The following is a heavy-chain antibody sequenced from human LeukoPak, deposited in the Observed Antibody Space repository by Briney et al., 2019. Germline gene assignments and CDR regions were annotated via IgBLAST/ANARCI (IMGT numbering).Heavy chain of an antibody. CDR3: ARGRDYYDRGAGGY. CDR2: IYYSGST. CDR1: GGSISSSSYY. V-gene: IGHV4-39*07. J-gene: IGHJ4*02. Sequence: SETLSLTCTVSGGSISSSSYYWGWIRQPPWKGLEWIGSIYYSGSTYYTPSLKSRVTISVDTSKNQFSLKLSSVTAADTAVYYCARGRDYYDRGAGGYWGQGTLVTVSS. D-gene: IGHD3-10*02.